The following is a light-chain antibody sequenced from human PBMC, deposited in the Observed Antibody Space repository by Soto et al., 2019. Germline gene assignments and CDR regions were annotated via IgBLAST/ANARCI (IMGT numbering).Light chain of an antibody. CDR1: QSLLHSNGYNY. CDR2: LGS. CDR3: MQATHSPWA. J-gene: IGKJ1*01. Sequence: DIVMTQSPLSLPVTPGEPASISCRSSQSLLHSNGYNYLDWYLQKPGQSPQLLIYLGSNRASGVPDRFSGSGSGTDFTLKISRVEAEDVGVYYCMQATHSPWAFGQGTKVDIK. V-gene: IGKV2-28*01.